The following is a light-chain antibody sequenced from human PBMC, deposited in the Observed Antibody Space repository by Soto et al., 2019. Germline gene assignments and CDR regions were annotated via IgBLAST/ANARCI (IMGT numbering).Light chain of an antibody. CDR3: QQYHNSPPDT. J-gene: IGKJ2*01. CDR2: GAS. V-gene: IGKV3-15*01. Sequence: EIVMTQSPATLSVSPGERATLSCRASQSVRSNLAWYQQKPGQAPRLLIYGASTRATGIPARFSGSGSGTDFTLTISSLQSEDFAVYYCQQYHNSPPDTFGQGTKVEIK. CDR1: QSVRSN.